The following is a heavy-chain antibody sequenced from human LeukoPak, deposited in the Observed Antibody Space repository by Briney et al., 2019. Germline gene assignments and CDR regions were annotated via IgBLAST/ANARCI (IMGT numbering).Heavy chain of an antibody. D-gene: IGHD2-2*01. V-gene: IGHV3-30*02. CDR2: IRYDGSNK. CDR3: AKDESPSAAMGSTFDY. J-gene: IGHJ4*02. CDR1: GFTFSSYG. Sequence: PGGSLRLSCAASGFTFSSYGMHWVRQAPGKGLEWVAFIRYDGSNKYYADSVKGRFTISRDNSKNTLYLQMNSLRAEDTAVYYCAKDESPSAAMGSTFDYWGQGTLVTVSS.